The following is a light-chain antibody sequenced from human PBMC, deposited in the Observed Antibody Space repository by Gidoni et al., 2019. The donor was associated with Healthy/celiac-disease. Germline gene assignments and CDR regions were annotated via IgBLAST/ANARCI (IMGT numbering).Light chain of an antibody. V-gene: IGLV1-40*01. CDR2: GNS. CDR1: SSNIGAGYD. CDR3: QSYDSSLSGVV. Sequence: QSVLTQPPSVSGDPGQRGTISCTGSSSNIGAGYDVHWYQQLPGTAPKLLIYGNSNRPSGVPDRFSGSKSGTSASLAITGLQAEDEADYYCQSYDSSLSGVVFGGGTKLTVL. J-gene: IGLJ2*01.